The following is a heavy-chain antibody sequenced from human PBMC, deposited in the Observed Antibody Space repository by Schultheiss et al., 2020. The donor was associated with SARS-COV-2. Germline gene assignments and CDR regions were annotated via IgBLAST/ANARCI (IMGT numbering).Heavy chain of an antibody. D-gene: IGHD3-3*01. CDR3: ARAYYDFWSGCPDY. CDR1: GFTFSDYY. CDR2: ISSSSSYI. V-gene: IGHV3-11*06. Sequence: GGSLRLSCAASGFTFSDYYMSWIRQAPGKGLEWVSSISSSSSYIYYADSVKGRFTISRDNAKNSLYLQMNSLRAEDTAVYYCARAYYDFWSGCPDYWGQGTLVTVS. J-gene: IGHJ4*02.